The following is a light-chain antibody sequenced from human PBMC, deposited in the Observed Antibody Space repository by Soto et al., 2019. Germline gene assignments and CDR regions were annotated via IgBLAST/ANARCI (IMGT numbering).Light chain of an antibody. CDR1: GSDVGGYNY. J-gene: IGLJ2*01. Sequence: QSALTQPASVSGSPGQSITISCTGTGSDVGGYNYVSWYQQHPGKAPKLMIYEVSNRPSGVSNRFSGSKSGNTASLTISGLQAEDEADYYCSSYTRNSTLVFGGGTQVTVL. V-gene: IGLV2-14*01. CDR2: EVS. CDR3: SSYTRNSTLV.